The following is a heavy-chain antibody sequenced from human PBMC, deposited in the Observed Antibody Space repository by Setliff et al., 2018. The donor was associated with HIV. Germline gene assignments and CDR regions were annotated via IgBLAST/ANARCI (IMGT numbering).Heavy chain of an antibody. Sequence: PGGSLRLSWAASGFTVTTYWMSWVRQAPGKGLEWVSGINWNGGTTGYADSVKGRFTISRDNAKNSLSLQMDSLRAEDTALYYCTKIAVSGIWYFDLWGRGTLVTVSS. CDR2: INWNGGTT. J-gene: IGHJ2*01. CDR3: TKIAVSGIWYFDL. D-gene: IGHD6-19*01. V-gene: IGHV3-20*04. CDR1: GFTVTTYW.